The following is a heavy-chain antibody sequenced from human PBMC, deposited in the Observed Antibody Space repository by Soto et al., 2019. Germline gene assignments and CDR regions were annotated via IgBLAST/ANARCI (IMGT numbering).Heavy chain of an antibody. Sequence: GSLRLSCAASVFTFSSYAMSWVRQAPGKGLEWVSAISGSGGSTYYADSVKGRFTISRDNSKNTLYLQMNSLRAEDTAVYYCAKKGYCSSTSCYSYGMDVWGQGTTVTVSS. CDR2: ISGSGGST. J-gene: IGHJ6*02. CDR3: AKKGYCSSTSCYSYGMDV. CDR1: VFTFSSYA. D-gene: IGHD2-2*01. V-gene: IGHV3-23*01.